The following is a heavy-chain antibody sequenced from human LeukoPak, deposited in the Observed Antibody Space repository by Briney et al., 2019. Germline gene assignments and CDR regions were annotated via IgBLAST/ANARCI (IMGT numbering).Heavy chain of an antibody. CDR1: GFTFSSYW. D-gene: IGHD5-24*01. J-gene: IGHJ4*01. CDR2: IKQDGSEK. V-gene: IGHV3-7*01. Sequence: GGSLRLSCAASGFTFSSYWMSWVRQAPGEGLEWVANIKQDGSEKYYVDSVRGRFTISRDNAKNSLYPQMNSLRAEDTAVYYCARDWYYGDGYTFDYWGQRTLVTVAS. CDR3: ARDWYYGDGYTFDY.